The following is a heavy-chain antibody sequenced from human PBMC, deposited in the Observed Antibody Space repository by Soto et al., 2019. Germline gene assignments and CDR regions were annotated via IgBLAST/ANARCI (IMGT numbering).Heavy chain of an antibody. CDR3: ARDHRYNWNDEGWFDP. D-gene: IGHD1-20*01. V-gene: IGHV1-8*01. Sequence: QVQLVQSGAEVKKPGASVKVSCKASGYMFSTYDINWVRQAPGQGLEWMGWLNPNSGNTGYAQKFQVRVTMTRHTSINTAYLELSSLGSDDTAVYYCARDHRYNWNDEGWFDPWGQGTLVTVSS. CDR2: LNPNSGNT. J-gene: IGHJ5*02. CDR1: GYMFSTYD.